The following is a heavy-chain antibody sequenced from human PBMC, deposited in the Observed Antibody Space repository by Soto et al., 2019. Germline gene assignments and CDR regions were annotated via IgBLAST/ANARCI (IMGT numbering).Heavy chain of an antibody. V-gene: IGHV3-72*01. CDR2: SKRKVESYTK. J-gene: IGHJ4*02. D-gene: IGHD1-1*01. Sequence: EVQLAESGGGLVQPGGSLRLSCVVSGFTLSDHDMDWVRQAPGKGLEWVGRSKRKVESYTKKYAASVKGRFTISRHDSENSLSLQMDSLKTEDTAVYYCLAFLSGRPYWGQGTLVTVSS. CDR1: GFTLSDHD. CDR3: LAFLSGRPY.